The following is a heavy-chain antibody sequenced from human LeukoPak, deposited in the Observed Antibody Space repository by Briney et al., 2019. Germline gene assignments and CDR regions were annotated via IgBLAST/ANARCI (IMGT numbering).Heavy chain of an antibody. CDR2: IDGDGSST. D-gene: IGHD4-17*01. CDR1: GLTFSNHW. J-gene: IGHJ4*02. V-gene: IGHV3-74*01. CDR3: ATVFDY. Sequence: GGSLRLSCAASGLTFSNHWMHWVRQAPGKGLVWVSRIDGDGSSTSYADSVKGRFTISRDNAKNTSYLQMDSLRAEDSAVYYCATVFDYWGQGTLVTVSS.